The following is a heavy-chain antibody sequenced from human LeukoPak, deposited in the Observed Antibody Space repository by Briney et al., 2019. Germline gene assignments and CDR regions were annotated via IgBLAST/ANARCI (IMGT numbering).Heavy chain of an antibody. Sequence: SHTLSLTCTVAGCSSSRYYWRWIRQRQRTLVDRTGDIYYSGSTNYNPSLKSRVTISVDTSKDQFSLKLSSVTAADTAVYYCARETRGYSYVYFDYWGQGTLVTVSS. CDR1: GCSSSRYY. V-gene: IGHV4-59*13. CDR3: ARETRGYSYVYFDY. J-gene: IGHJ4*02. CDR2: IYYSGST. D-gene: IGHD5-18*01.